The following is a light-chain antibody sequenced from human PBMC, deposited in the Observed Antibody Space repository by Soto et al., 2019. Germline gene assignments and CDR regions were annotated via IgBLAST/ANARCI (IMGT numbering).Light chain of an antibody. V-gene: IGLV2-14*01. Sequence: QSALTQPASVSGSPGQSITISCTGTSRDFSDHNHVPWYQHHPGKAPKLIIYEVSNRPSGVSNRFSGSKSGNTASLTISGLQAEDEADYYCSSYTSSNTLEVFGSGTKLTVL. CDR2: EVS. CDR1: SRDFSDHNH. CDR3: SSYTSSNTLEV. J-gene: IGLJ2*01.